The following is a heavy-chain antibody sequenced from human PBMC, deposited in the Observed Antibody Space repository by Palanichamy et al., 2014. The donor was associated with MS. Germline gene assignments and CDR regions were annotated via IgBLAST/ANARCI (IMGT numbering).Heavy chain of an antibody. V-gene: IGHV1-18*04. CDR1: GYTFNSYG. D-gene: IGHD3-3*01. J-gene: IGHJ6*02. CDR2: ISAYNGNT. CDR3: ARDLRKTIFGVVVIDGMDV. Sequence: QVQLVQSGAEVKKPGASVKVSCKTSGYTFNSYGVSWVRQAPGQGLEWMGWISAYNGNTNYAPKFRGRVTLTTDTSTSTASMELRSLRTDDAALYYCARDLRKTIFGVVVIDGMDVWGQGTTVTVSS.